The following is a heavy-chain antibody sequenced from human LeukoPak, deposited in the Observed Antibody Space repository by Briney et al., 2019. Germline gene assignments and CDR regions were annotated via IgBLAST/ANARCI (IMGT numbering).Heavy chain of an antibody. CDR3: ARLMAALGAGWFDP. V-gene: IGHV4-4*02. CDR2: VYHTGST. CDR1: GGSISSTNW. Sequence: SGTLSLTCAVSGGSISSTNWWSWVRQPPGKGLEFIGEVYHTGSTSYNPSLKSRVSMSVDKSKNQFSLQPSSVTAADTAVYYCARLMAALGAGWFDPWGQGTLVTVSS. D-gene: IGHD3-16*01. J-gene: IGHJ5*02.